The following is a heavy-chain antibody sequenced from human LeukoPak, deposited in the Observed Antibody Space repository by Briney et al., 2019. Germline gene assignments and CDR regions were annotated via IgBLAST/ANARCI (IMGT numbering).Heavy chain of an antibody. J-gene: IGHJ6*03. CDR3: AKILVAGYYSYSMDG. Sequence: PGGSLRLSCVGSGFTFISYAMTWVRQAPGKGLEWVSSITGSGGSTFYAGSVKGRFTISRDNSKNTMYLQMNSLRAEDTAVYFCAKILVAGYYSYSMDGWGKGTTVTVSS. CDR1: GFTFISYA. V-gene: IGHV3-23*01. CDR2: ITGSGGST. D-gene: IGHD2-15*01.